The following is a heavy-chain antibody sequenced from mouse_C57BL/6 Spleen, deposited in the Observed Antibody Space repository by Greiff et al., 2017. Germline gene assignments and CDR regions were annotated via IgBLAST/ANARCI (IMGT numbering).Heavy chain of an antibody. CDR3: ARSSYDYGWYFDV. Sequence: EVKLLEPGGGLVQPGGSLSLSCAASGFTFTDYYMSWVRQPPGQALEWLGFIRNKANGYTTEYSASVKGRFTISRDNSRSILYLQMNGLRAEDSANYYCARSSYDYGWYFDVWGTGTTVTVSS. CDR1: GFTFTDYY. CDR2: IRNKANGYTT. V-gene: IGHV7-3*01. D-gene: IGHD2-4*01. J-gene: IGHJ1*03.